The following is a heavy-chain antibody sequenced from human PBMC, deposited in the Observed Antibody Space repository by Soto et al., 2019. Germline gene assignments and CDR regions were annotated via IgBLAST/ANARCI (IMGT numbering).Heavy chain of an antibody. D-gene: IGHD2-2*01. CDR2: INSDGSST. CDR1: GFTFSSYW. Sequence: TGGSLRLSCAASGFTFSSYWMHWVRQAPGKGLVWVSRINSDGSSTSYADSVKGRFTISRDNAKNTLYLQMNSLRAEDTAVYYCAREDIVVVPAAHRRNYYYYYGMDVWGQGTTVTVSS. CDR3: AREDIVVVPAAHRRNYYYYYGMDV. V-gene: IGHV3-74*01. J-gene: IGHJ6*02.